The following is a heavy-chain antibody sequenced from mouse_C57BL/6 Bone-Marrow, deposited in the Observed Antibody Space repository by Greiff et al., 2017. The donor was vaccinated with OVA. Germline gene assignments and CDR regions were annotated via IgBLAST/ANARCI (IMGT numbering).Heavy chain of an antibody. D-gene: IGHD2-10*02. Sequence: DVQLQESGGGLVKPGGSLKLSCAASGFTFSNYAMSWVRQTPEKRLEWVATISDGGSYTYYPDNVTGRFTISRDNAKNNLYLQMSHLKSEDTAMYYCAGYANSYAMDYWGQGTSVTVSS. CDR1: GFTFSNYA. CDR2: ISDGGSYT. CDR3: AGYANSYAMDY. J-gene: IGHJ4*01. V-gene: IGHV5-4*01.